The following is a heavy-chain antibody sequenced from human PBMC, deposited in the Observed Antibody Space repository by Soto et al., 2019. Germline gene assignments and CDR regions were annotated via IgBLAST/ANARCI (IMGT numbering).Heavy chain of an antibody. CDR1: GFTVSSNY. J-gene: IGHJ6*02. D-gene: IGHD1-26*01. CDR3: AREWELPNYYGMDV. Sequence: GGSMRLSCAASGFTVSSNYMSWVRQAPGKGLEWVSVIYSGGSTYYADSVKGRFTISRDNSKNTVHLQMNSLRAEDTAVYYCAREWELPNYYGMDVWGQGTTVTVSS. CDR2: IYSGGST. V-gene: IGHV3-53*01.